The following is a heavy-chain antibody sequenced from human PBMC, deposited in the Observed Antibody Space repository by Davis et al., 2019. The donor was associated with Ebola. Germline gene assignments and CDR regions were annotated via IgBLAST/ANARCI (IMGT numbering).Heavy chain of an antibody. D-gene: IGHD5-18*01. V-gene: IGHV3-72*01. J-gene: IGHJ3*02. CDR3: ARGSVGTAFRAFDI. CDR2: IRNKGNSYTT. Sequence: GESLKISCAASGFTFSDHYMDWVRQAPGQGLEWVARIRNKGNSYTTEYAASVKGRFTISREDSENSHYLQMNSLKTEDTAVYYCARGSVGTAFRAFDIWGQGTMVTVSS. CDR1: GFTFSDHY.